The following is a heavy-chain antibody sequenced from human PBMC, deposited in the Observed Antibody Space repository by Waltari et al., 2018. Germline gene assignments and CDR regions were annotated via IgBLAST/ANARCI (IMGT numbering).Heavy chain of an antibody. CDR2: IYYSGST. J-gene: IGHJ6*03. CDR3: AREAVVVPAAPNYYYYYMDV. CDR1: GGSISSYY. D-gene: IGHD2-2*01. Sequence: QVQLQESGPGLVKPSETLSLTCTVSGGSISSYYWSWIRQPPGKGLEWIGYIYYSGSTNSNPSLKIRVTISVDTSKNQFSLKLSSVTAADTAVYYCAREAVVVPAAPNYYYYYMDVWGKGTTVTVSS. V-gene: IGHV4-59*01.